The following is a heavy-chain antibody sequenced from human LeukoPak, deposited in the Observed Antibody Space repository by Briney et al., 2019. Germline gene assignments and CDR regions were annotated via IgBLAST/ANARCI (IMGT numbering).Heavy chain of an antibody. CDR3: AGAYTAMAQFDY. D-gene: IGHD5-18*01. Sequence: ASVTVSCKSSGYTFIISGISWVRQAPGQGLQWMGWISAYNGNTNYAQKFEGRVTLTTDTSTSTAYMELRSLRSDDTAVYYCAGAYTAMAQFDYWGQGTLVTVSS. J-gene: IGHJ4*02. CDR1: GYTFIISG. V-gene: IGHV1-18*01. CDR2: ISAYNGNT.